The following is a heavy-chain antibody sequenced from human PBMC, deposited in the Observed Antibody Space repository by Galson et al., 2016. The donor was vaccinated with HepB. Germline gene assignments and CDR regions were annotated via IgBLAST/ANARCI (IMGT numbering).Heavy chain of an antibody. CDR3: ARVTYYFDSGSFRFDP. J-gene: IGHJ5*02. V-gene: IGHV4-30-2*06. CDR1: GGSISSGGYS. D-gene: IGHD3-10*01. Sequence: LSLTCAVSGGSISSGGYSWSWIRQSPGQVLEWIGYINHGGSTFYNPSLKSRVTISVDRSKNLYSLKLSSVIAADTAVYYCARVTYYFDSGSFRFDPWGQGTLVTVSS. CDR2: INHGGST.